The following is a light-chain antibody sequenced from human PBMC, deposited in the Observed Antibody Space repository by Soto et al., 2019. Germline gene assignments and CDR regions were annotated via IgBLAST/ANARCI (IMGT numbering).Light chain of an antibody. J-gene: IGKJ5*01. CDR3: QQRSNWPPIT. CDR2: DAS. Sequence: EIVVTQSTGTRALSPGESAIRSSRASQSVSSYLAWYQQKPGQAPRLLIYDASNRATGIPARFSGSGSGTDFTLTISSLEPEDFAVYYCQQRSNWPPITFGQGTRLEIK. V-gene: IGKV3-11*01. CDR1: QSVSSY.